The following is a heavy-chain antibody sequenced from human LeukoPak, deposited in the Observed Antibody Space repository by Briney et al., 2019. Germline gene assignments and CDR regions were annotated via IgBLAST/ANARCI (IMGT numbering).Heavy chain of an antibody. CDR2: IYHSGNT. D-gene: IGHD6-19*01. CDR3: AGSSQWLALDY. J-gene: IGHJ4*02. V-gene: IGHV4-4*02. Sequence: SETLSLTCAVSGDSISSSHWWSWVRQSPGKGLEWIGEIYHSGNTNYNPSLKSRVAISLDKSSNQFSLRLTSVTAADTAVCYCAGSSQWLALDYWGQGALVTVSS. CDR1: GDSISSSHW.